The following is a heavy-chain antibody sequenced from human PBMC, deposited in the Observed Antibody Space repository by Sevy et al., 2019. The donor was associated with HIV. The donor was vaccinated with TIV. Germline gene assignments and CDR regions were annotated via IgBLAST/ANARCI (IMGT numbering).Heavy chain of an antibody. CDR1: GFTFSDYY. V-gene: IGHV3-11*01. D-gene: IGHD3-22*01. J-gene: IGHJ5*02. CDR2: ISRSGTTI. CDR3: ARENTMIEEPGWFDP. Sequence: GGSLRLSCAASGFTFSDYYMSWIRQAPGKGLEWVSYISRSGTTINYADYVKGRFTISRDKAKNSLYLQMNSLRAEDTAVYYCARENTMIEEPGWFDPWGQGTLVTVSS.